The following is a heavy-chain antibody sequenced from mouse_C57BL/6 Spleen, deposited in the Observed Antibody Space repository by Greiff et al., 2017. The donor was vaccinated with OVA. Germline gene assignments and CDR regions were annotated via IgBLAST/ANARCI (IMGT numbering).Heavy chain of an antibody. CDR3: ARPYYDYDYWYFDV. Sequence: EVKLMESEGGLVQPGSSMKLSCTASGFTFSDYYMAWVRQVPEKGLEWVANINYDGSSTYYLDSLKSRFIISRDNAKNILYLQMSSLKSEDTATYYCARPYYDYDYWYFDVWGTGTTVTVSS. J-gene: IGHJ1*03. D-gene: IGHD2-4*01. CDR2: INYDGSST. CDR1: GFTFSDYY. V-gene: IGHV5-16*01.